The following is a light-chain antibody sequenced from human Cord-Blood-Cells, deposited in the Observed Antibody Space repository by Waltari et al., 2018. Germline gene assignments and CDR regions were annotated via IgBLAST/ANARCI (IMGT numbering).Light chain of an antibody. CDR2: DAS. V-gene: IGKV3-11*01. CDR3: QQRSNWPMYT. Sequence: EIVLTQSPATLSLSPGERATLSCRASQRVSSYLAWYHQKPGQAPRLLSYDASSRATGIPARFSGSGSGTDFTLNISSLEPEDFAVYYCQQRSNWPMYTFGQGTKLEIK. CDR1: QRVSSY. J-gene: IGKJ2*01.